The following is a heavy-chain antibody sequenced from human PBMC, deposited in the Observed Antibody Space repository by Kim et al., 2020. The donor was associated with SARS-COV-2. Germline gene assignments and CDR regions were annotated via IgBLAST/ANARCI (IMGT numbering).Heavy chain of an antibody. V-gene: IGHV1-46*01. CDR1: GYLFSAYY. CDR2: VNPSGGRA. Sequence: ASVKVSCKASGYLFSAYYVHWVRQAPGHGLEWLGLVNPSGGRANVAQKFQGRVTMSADTSTKTAYLTLTSMKRDDTAVYFCARPPMQCSGGNCFAFGYWG. J-gene: IGHJ4*01. CDR3: ARPPMQCSGGNCFAFGY. D-gene: IGHD2-21*01.